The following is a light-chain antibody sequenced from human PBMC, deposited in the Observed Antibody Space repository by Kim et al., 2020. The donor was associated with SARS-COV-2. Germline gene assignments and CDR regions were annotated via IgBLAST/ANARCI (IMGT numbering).Light chain of an antibody. J-gene: IGKJ2*01. Sequence: DIQMTQSPSSLSASVGDRVTITCQASQDISNSLNWYQQKPGKAPKLLIYDASNLETGVPSRFSRSGSGTDFTFTISSLQPEDIATYYCHQYDNLPPTFGQGTKLEI. CDR3: HQYDNLPPT. CDR1: QDISNS. CDR2: DAS. V-gene: IGKV1-33*01.